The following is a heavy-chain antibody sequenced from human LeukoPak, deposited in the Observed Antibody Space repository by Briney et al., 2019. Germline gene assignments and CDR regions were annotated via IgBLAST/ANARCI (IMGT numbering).Heavy chain of an antibody. V-gene: IGHV3-30*02. CDR3: AKDRDGYNSPFDY. CDR2: IRYDGSIK. D-gene: IGHD5-24*01. J-gene: IGHJ4*02. Sequence: GGSLRLSCAASGFTFSSYGMHWVRQAPGKGLDWVAFIRYDGSIKDYADCVKGRFTISRDNSKNTLYLQMNSLRAEDTAVYYCAKDRDGYNSPFDYWGQGTLVTVSS. CDR1: GFTFSSYG.